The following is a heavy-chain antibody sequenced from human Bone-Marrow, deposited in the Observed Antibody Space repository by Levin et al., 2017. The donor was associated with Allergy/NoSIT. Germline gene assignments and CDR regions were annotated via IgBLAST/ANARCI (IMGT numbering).Heavy chain of an antibody. V-gene: IGHV4-59*01. D-gene: IGHD1-14*01. CDR3: ARAPEPIRDRFDS. J-gene: IGHJ5*01. Sequence: RSQTLSLTCTVSGGSIHDYYWSWIRQPPGKGLEWIGNLYYTGSTKNDPSLKSRVTISLATSKNQFSLKLSSVTAADTAIYYCARAPEPIRDRFDSWGQGTLVTVSS. CDR2: LYYTGST. CDR1: GGSIHDYY.